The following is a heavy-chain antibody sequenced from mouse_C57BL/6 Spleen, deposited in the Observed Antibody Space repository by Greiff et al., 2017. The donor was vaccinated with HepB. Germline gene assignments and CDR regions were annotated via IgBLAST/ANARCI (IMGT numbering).Heavy chain of an antibody. Sequence: QVQLQQSGAELVKPGASVKMSCKASGYTFTSYWITWVKQRPGQGLEWIGDIYPGSGSTNYNEKFKSKATLTVDTSSSTAYMQLSSLTSEDSAVYYCARKGLLWDAMDYWGQGTSVTVSS. CDR1: GYTFTSYW. CDR2: IYPGSGST. J-gene: IGHJ4*01. V-gene: IGHV1-55*01. CDR3: ARKGLLWDAMDY. D-gene: IGHD1-1*02.